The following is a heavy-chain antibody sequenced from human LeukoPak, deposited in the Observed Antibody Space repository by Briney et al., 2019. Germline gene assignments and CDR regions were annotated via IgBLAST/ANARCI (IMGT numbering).Heavy chain of an antibody. D-gene: IGHD6-19*01. V-gene: IGHV1-8*01. Sequence: ASVKVSCKASGYTFTSYDINWVRQATGQGLEWMGWMNPNSGNTGYAQKFQGRVTMTRNTSISTAYMELSSLRSEDTAVYYCASGSKQWLPFDYWGQGTLVTVSS. CDR1: GYTFTSYD. J-gene: IGHJ4*02. CDR3: ASGSKQWLPFDY. CDR2: MNPNSGNT.